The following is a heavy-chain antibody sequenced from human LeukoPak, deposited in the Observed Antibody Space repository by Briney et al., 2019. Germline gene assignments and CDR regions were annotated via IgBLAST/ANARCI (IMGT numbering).Heavy chain of an antibody. CDR2: IYYSGST. D-gene: IGHD3-3*01. CDR3: ARQTAIIRFLEWGSRQPFDY. CDR1: GGSITSGDYY. V-gene: IGHV4-30-4*01. J-gene: IGHJ4*02. Sequence: TLSLTCTVSGGSITSGDYYWSWIRQPPGKGLEWIGYIYYSGSTYYNPSLKSRVTISVDTSKNQFSLRLSSVTAADTAAYYCARQTAIIRFLEWGSRQPFDYWGQGTLVTVSS.